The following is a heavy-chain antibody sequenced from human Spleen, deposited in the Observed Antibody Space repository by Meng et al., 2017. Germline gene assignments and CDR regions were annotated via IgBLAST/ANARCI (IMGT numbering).Heavy chain of an antibody. Sequence: QVQLQESGPGLVRPSETLSLTCTVSGGSVSSGSYYWSWIRQPPGKGLEWIGYIYYSGSTNYNPSLKSRVTISVDTSKNQFSLKLSSVTAADTAVYYCAREIIVVVPAASYAFDPWGQGTLVTVSS. J-gene: IGHJ5*02. CDR3: AREIIVVVPAASYAFDP. CDR2: IYYSGST. D-gene: IGHD2-2*01. V-gene: IGHV4-61*01. CDR1: GGSVSSGSYY.